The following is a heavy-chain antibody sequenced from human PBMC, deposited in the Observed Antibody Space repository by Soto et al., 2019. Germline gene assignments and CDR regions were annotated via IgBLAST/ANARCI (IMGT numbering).Heavy chain of an antibody. Sequence: PGGSLRLSCAASGFTFSSYSMNWVRQAPGKGLEWVSYISSSSSTIYYADSVKGRFTISRDNAKNSLYLQMNSLRDEDTAVYYCARRQFIDWALDGMDVWGQGTTVTVSS. D-gene: IGHD3-9*01. CDR2: ISSSSSTI. J-gene: IGHJ6*02. CDR3: ARRQFIDWALDGMDV. V-gene: IGHV3-48*02. CDR1: GFTFSSYS.